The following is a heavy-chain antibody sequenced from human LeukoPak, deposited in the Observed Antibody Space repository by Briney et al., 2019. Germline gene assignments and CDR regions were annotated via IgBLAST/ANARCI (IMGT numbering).Heavy chain of an antibody. CDR3: ARGPHKFDY. Sequence: SETLALTCTVSGGSISSYYWSWIRQPPGKGLEWIGYISYSGSTNYNPSLKSRVTISVDTSKHQFSLKLSAVTAADTAVYYCARGPHKFDYWGQGSLVTVSS. V-gene: IGHV4-59*01. J-gene: IGHJ4*02. CDR2: ISYSGST. CDR1: GGSISSYY.